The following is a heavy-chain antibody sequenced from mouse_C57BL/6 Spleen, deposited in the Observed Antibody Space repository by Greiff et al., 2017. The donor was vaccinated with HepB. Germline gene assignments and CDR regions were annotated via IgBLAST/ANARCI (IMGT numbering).Heavy chain of an antibody. CDR1: GYTFTDYY. CDR3: ARSLTAHATFYAMDY. Sequence: EVQLQQSGPELVKPGASVKISCKASGYTFTDYYMNWVKQSHGKSLEWIGDINPNNGGTSYNQKFKGKATLTVDKSSSTAYMELRSLTSEDSAVYYCARSLTAHATFYAMDYWGQGTSVTVSS. J-gene: IGHJ4*01. V-gene: IGHV1-26*01. CDR2: INPNNGGT. D-gene: IGHD3-2*02.